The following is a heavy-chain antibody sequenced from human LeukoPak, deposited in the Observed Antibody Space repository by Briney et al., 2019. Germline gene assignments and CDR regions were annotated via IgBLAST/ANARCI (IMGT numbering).Heavy chain of an antibody. CDR2: ISGSSAST. V-gene: IGHV3-23*01. Sequence: GGTLRLSCAASGFTFSSYGMSWVRQAPGKGLEWVSDISGSSASTYHADSGKGRFTIYSDNSKTTLHLHMNSPGAEDAAVYYCAISDRKSSWYDSNFDPWGQGTLVTVSS. CDR3: AISDRKSSWYDSNFDP. CDR1: GFTFSSYG. D-gene: IGHD6-13*01. J-gene: IGHJ5*02.